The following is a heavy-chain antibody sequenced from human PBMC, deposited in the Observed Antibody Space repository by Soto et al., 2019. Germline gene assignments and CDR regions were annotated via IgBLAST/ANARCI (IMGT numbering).Heavy chain of an antibody. J-gene: IGHJ4*02. V-gene: IGHV3-48*03. CDR3: VRDTMRASAAASLDY. CDR2: IRASGNII. CDR1: GFTFSTYE. Sequence: PGGSLRLSCAAPGFTFSTYEFNWVRKAPGWGLEWISYIRASGNIIKYAESVRGRFTISRDNAENSLNLHMNHLRVDDTALYFCVRDTMRASAAASLDYWRQGTKVTASS. D-gene: IGHD2-2*01.